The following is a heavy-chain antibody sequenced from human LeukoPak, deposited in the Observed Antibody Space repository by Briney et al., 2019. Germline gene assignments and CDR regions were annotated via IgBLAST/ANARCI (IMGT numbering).Heavy chain of an antibody. Sequence: GSLRLSCAASGFTFSSYWMSWVRQAPGKGLEWVANIKQDGSEKYYVDSVKGRFTISRDNAKNSLYLQMNSLRAEDTAVYYCARDQRTGVVPAAIRGGYPPDYWGQGTLVTVSS. D-gene: IGHD2-2*02. CDR2: IKQDGSEK. CDR3: ARDQRTGVVPAAIRGGYPPDY. J-gene: IGHJ4*02. V-gene: IGHV3-7*01. CDR1: GFTFSSYW.